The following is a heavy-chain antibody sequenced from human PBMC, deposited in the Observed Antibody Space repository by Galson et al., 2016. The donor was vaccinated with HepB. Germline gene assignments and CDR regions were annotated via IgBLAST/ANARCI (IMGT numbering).Heavy chain of an antibody. Sequence: SVKVSCKASGYTLATSGVVWVRQAPGQGLEWMGWISGYNGNINYAQKFQDRVTMTTHTSTNTVFMELRSLRSDDTAVYYCARDDPSGYYSTYDIWGQGTLVTVSS. CDR3: ARDDPSGYYSTYDI. J-gene: IGHJ1*01. CDR1: GYTLATSG. CDR2: ISGYNGNI. V-gene: IGHV1-18*01. D-gene: IGHD3-22*01.